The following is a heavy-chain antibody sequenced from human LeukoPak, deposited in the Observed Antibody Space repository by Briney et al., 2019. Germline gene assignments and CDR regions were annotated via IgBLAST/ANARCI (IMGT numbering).Heavy chain of an antibody. D-gene: IGHD3-10*01. J-gene: IGHJ4*02. CDR2: INSDTGNP. CDR3: ARTYYYGSGSYRADY. CDR1: GYTFTTYA. V-gene: IGHV7-4-1*02. Sequence: ASVKVSCKASGYTFTTYAMNWVRQAPGQGLEWMGWINSDTGNPTYAQGFTGRFVFSLDTSVSTAYLQISSLKAEDTAVYYCARTYYYGSGSYRADYWGQGTLVTVSS.